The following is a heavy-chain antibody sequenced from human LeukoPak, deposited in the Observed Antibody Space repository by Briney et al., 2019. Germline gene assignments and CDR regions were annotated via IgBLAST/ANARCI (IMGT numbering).Heavy chain of an antibody. CDR2: INHSGST. CDR3: ARTWIQLWPTTFDY. D-gene: IGHD5-18*01. CDR1: GGSFSGYY. Sequence: PSETLSLTCAVYGGSFSGYYWSWIRQPPGKGLEWIGEINHSGSTNYNPSLKSRVTISVDTSKNQFSLKLSSVTAADTAVYYCARTWIQLWPTTFDYWGQGTLVTVSS. J-gene: IGHJ4*02. V-gene: IGHV4-34*01.